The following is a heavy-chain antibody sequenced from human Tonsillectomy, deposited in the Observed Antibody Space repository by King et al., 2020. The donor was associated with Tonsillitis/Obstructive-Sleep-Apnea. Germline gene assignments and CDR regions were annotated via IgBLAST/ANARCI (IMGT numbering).Heavy chain of an antibody. CDR1: GFTFSSYG. D-gene: IGHD3-22*01. V-gene: IGHV3-30*03. Sequence: VQLVESGGGVVQPGRSLRLSCAASGFTFSSYGMHWVRHTPDKGLEWVAIISFDGTYKYYVDSVKGRFTISRDNSKNTLYLQMNSLRAEDTAVYYCATFGRGGSGYSFPLDYWGQGTRVTGSS. CDR3: ATFGRGGSGYSFPLDY. J-gene: IGHJ4*02. CDR2: ISFDGTYK.